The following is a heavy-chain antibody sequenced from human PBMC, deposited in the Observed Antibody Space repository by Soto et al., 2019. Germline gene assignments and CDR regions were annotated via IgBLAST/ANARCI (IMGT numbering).Heavy chain of an antibody. CDR2: ISSDGTNT. D-gene: IGHD3-16*01. V-gene: IGHV3-30*18. Sequence: QVQLVESGGGVVQPGRSLRLSCATSGFAFGDYAMHWVRQTPGEGLEWVAVISSDGTNTYYLDSVKGRFTISRDNSKYTLSRQMNSLRVEDTAIYLCAKDLGAVNYDYKARAGSWGQGSPVIVSS. CDR1: GFAFGDYA. J-gene: IGHJ5*02. CDR3: AKDLGAVNYDYKARAGS.